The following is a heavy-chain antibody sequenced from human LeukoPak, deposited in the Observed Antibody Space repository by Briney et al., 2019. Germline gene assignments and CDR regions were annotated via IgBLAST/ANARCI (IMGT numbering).Heavy chain of an antibody. D-gene: IGHD2-2*01. V-gene: IGHV4-30-2*01. CDR1: GGSISSGGYS. Sequence: ASQTLSLTCAVSGGSISSGGYSWSWIRQPPGKGLEWIGYIYHSGSTYYNPSLKSRVTISVVRSKNQFSLKLSSVTAADTAVYYCARGVVVVPAAIFWFDPWGQGTLVTVSS. J-gene: IGHJ5*02. CDR3: ARGVVVVPAAIFWFDP. CDR2: IYHSGST.